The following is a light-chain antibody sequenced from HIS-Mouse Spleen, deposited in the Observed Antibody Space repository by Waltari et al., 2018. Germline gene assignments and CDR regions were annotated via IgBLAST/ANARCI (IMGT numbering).Light chain of an antibody. CDR3: CSYAGSYAWV. CDR1: SSDVGGFNY. CDR2: DVS. J-gene: IGLJ3*02. Sequence: QSALTQPRSVSGSPGQSVTISCTGTSSDVGGFNYFSCYQQHPGKAPKLMIYDVSKRTWGGTARCSGSRAGNSASLTISGLQAEDEADYYCCSYAGSYAWVFGGGTKLTVL. V-gene: IGLV2-11*01.